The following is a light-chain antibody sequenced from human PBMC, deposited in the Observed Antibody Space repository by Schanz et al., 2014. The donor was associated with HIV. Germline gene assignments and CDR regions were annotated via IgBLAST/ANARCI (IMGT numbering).Light chain of an antibody. CDR2: KAS. Sequence: DIQMTQSPSSLSASVGDRVTLTCRASQSITTYLNWYQQRPGKAPKLLIYKASTLESGVPSRFSGSGSGTDFTLTISSLQPDDLATYYCQQYNNRSPFTFGPGTKLEI. CDR3: QQYNNRSPFT. CDR1: QSITTY. J-gene: IGKJ2*01. V-gene: IGKV1-5*03.